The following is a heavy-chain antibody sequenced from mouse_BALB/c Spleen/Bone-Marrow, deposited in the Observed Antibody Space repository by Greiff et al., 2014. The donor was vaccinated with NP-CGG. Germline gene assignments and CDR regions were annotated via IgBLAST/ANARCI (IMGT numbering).Heavy chain of an antibody. J-gene: IGHJ2*01. CDR2: INPSTGYT. CDR1: GYTFTSYW. Sequence: QVQLQQSGAELAKPGASVKMSCKASGYTFTSYWMHWVKQRPGQGLEWIGYINPSTGYTEYNQKFKDKATLTADKSSSTAYMQLSSLTSEDSAVYYCARRAVKDFDYWGQGTTLTVSS. D-gene: IGHD2-13*01. V-gene: IGHV1-7*01. CDR3: ARRAVKDFDY.